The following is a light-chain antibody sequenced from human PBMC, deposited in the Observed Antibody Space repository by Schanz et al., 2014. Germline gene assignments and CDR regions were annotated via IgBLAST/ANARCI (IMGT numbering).Light chain of an antibody. V-gene: IGKV3D-15*01. J-gene: IGKJ4*01. CDR1: QSVSSN. CDR3: QQYNNWPQLT. Sequence: EIVLTQSPGTLSLSPGERATFSCRASQSVSSNLAWYQQKPGQAPRLLIYGAATRATGIPARFSGSGSGTEFTLTISSLQSEDFAVYYCQQYNNWPQLTFGGGTKVEIK. CDR2: GAA.